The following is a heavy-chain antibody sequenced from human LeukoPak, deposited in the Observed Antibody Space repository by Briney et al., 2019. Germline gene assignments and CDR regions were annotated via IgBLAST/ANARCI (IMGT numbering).Heavy chain of an antibody. V-gene: IGHV3-23*01. J-gene: IGHJ4*02. CDR2: VSETGDGT. CDR1: GFSFSSYA. D-gene: IGHD6-19*01. CDR3: ARGGIAVAGTARPCDY. Sequence: GGSLRLSCAVSGFSFSSYAMSWVRQAPGKGLEWVSTVSETGDGTYYADSVKGRFTISRDNSKNTLYLQMNSLRAEDTAVYYCARGGIAVAGTARPCDYWGQGTLVTVSS.